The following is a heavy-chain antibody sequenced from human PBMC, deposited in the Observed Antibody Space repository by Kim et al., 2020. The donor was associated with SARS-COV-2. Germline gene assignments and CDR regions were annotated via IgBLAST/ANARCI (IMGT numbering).Heavy chain of an antibody. V-gene: IGHV4-39*01. CDR3: ARRDYYDSSGYHYEGDNWFDP. Sequence: SETLSLTCTVSGGSISSSSYYWGWIRQPPGKGLEWIGSIYYSGSTYYNPSLKSRVTISVDTSKNQFSLKLSSVTAADTAVYYCARRDYYDSSGYHYEGDNWFDPWGQGTLVTVSS. CDR2: IYYSGST. J-gene: IGHJ5*02. CDR1: GGSISSSSYY. D-gene: IGHD3-22*01.